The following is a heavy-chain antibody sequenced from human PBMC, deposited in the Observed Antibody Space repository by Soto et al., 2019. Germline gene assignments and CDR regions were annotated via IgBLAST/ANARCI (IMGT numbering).Heavy chain of an antibody. V-gene: IGHV3-30*18. CDR2: ISDDGSNK. J-gene: IGHJ6*02. D-gene: IGHD3-3*01. Sequence: GGSLRLSCAASGFTFSNYGMHWVRQAPGKGLEWVAFISDDGSNKYYADSMKGRFTMSRDNSQRNLYLQMSSLRVEDTAVYYCTKRINVLRFLEWSSGMAVWGQVTTATV. CDR1: GFTFSNYG. CDR3: TKRINVLRFLEWSSGMAV.